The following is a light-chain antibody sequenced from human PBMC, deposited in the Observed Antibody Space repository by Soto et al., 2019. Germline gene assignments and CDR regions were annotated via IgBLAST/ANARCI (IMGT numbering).Light chain of an antibody. Sequence: IVLTHSPATLSVSPGAGVTLSCRANQGIGDTLAWYQHKPGQTPRLLIYDTSTRATGIPARFSGSGPGTDFTLTISSLEPEDFAVYYCQQRSNWPGITFGQGTRLEIK. CDR3: QQRSNWPGIT. CDR2: DTS. V-gene: IGKV3D-11*01. CDR1: QGIGDT. J-gene: IGKJ5*01.